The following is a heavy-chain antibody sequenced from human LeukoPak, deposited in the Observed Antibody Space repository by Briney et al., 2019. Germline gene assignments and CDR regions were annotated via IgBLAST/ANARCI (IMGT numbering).Heavy chain of an antibody. CDR2: IYYSGST. Sequence: PSETLSLTCTVSGGSISSYYWSWIRQPPGRGLEWIWYIYYSGSTNYNPSLKSRVTISVDTSKKPFSLKLSSVTAADTAVYYCARAVPLYDSSGYYRWYFDLWGRGTLVTVSS. CDR3: ARAVPLYDSSGYYRWYFDL. D-gene: IGHD3-22*01. V-gene: IGHV4-59*01. J-gene: IGHJ2*01. CDR1: GGSISSYY.